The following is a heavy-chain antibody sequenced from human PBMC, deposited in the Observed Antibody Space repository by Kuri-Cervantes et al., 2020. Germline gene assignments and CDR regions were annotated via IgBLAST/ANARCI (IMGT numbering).Heavy chain of an antibody. Sequence: LSLTCAPPGFTLSSSGLHWGRQAPRKGLEWMAVIWYDGSNKYYADSVKGRFTISRDNTKNSLYMLMNSLRAKDTAVYYCAREPTRGGYTYYDFWGGYSKPHPMDVWGQGTTVTVSS. V-gene: IGHV3-33*01. CDR3: AREPTRGGYTYYDFWGGYSKPHPMDV. J-gene: IGHJ6*02. CDR1: GFTLSSSG. D-gene: IGHD3-3*01. CDR2: IWYDGSNK.